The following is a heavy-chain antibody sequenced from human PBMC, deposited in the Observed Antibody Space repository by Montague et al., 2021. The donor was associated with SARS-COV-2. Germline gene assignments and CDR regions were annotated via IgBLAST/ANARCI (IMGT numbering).Heavy chain of an antibody. CDR3: ASPGGYCTGGSCYYVY. J-gene: IGHJ4*02. CDR1: GDSISDYY. Sequence: SETLSLTCTVSGDSISDYYWSWIRQPPGMGLEWIGYIFCSGATNYNPPLKSRVIISLDTSKSQFSLRLSSVTTADMAVYYCASPGGYCTGGSCYYVYWGQGTLVTVSS. D-gene: IGHD2-15*01. V-gene: IGHV4-59*01. CDR2: IFCSGAT.